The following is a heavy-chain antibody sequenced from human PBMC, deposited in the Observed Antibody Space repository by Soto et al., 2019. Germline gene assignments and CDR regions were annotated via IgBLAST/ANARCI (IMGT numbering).Heavy chain of an antibody. Sequence: PGESLKIACKGSGYSFTSYWISWVRQMPGKGLEWMGRIDPTDSYTKYSPSFQGHVTISADKSISTAYLQWSSLRASDTAMYYCARGTYYYGMDVWGQGTTVTVSS. D-gene: IGHD1-1*01. J-gene: IGHJ6*02. V-gene: IGHV5-10-1*01. CDR2: IDPTDSYT. CDR1: GYSFTSYW. CDR3: ARGTYYYGMDV.